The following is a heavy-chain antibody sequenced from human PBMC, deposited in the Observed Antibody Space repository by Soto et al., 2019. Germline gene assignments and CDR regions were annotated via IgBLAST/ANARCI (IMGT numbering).Heavy chain of an antibody. CDR2: IDPSNSYA. V-gene: IGHV5-10-1*01. Sequence: GESLKISCQAFQYSFTIYWVSWVRQVPGKGLEWMGRIDPSNSYASYSPSFQGHVTISVEKSTSTVHLQWDTLRASDIAMYFCVRDPAGSGNLNFDSCGQGTQVTVSS. CDR1: QYSFTIYW. J-gene: IGHJ4*02. CDR3: VRDPAGSGNLNFDS. D-gene: IGHD3-10*01.